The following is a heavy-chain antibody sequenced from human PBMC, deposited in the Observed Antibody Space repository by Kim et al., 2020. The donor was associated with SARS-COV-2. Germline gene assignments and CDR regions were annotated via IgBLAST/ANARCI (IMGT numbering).Heavy chain of an antibody. D-gene: IGHD3-3*01. Sequence: ASVKVSCKASGYTFTSYGISWVRQAPGQGLEWMGWISAYNGNTNYAQKLQGRVTMTTDTSTSTAYMELRSLRSDDTAVYYCASRTPSRITIFGVVTDLVSWGMDVWGQGTTVTVSS. CDR3: ASRTPSRITIFGVVTDLVSWGMDV. CDR2: ISAYNGNT. CDR1: GYTFTSYG. V-gene: IGHV1-18*01. J-gene: IGHJ6*02.